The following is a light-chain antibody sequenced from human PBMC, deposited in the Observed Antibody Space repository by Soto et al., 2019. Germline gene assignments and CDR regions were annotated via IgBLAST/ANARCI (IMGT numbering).Light chain of an antibody. J-gene: IGLJ3*02. Sequence: QSVLTQPPSVSGALGQRVTISCTGSSSNIGAGYDVHGYQQLPGTAPKLLIYGNSNRPSGVPDRFSGSKSGTSASLAITGLQAEDEAAYSCQSYDSSLSGSVFGGGTKLTVL. V-gene: IGLV1-40*01. CDR3: QSYDSSLSGSV. CDR1: SSNIGAGYD. CDR2: GNS.